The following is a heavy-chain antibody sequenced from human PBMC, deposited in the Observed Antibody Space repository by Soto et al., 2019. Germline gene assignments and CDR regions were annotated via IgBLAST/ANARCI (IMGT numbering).Heavy chain of an antibody. CDR3: ARAFPTDDIVVVPAAIPEEQWPVIY. D-gene: IGHD2-2*01. CDR2: ISYDGSNK. V-gene: IGHV3-30-3*01. Sequence: QVQLVESGGGVVQPGRSLRLSCAASGFTFSSYAMHWVRQAPGKGLEWVAVISYDGSNKYYADSVKGRFTISRDNSKNTLYLQMNSLRAEDTAVYYCARAFPTDDIVVVPAAIPEEQWPVIYWGQGTLVTVSS. J-gene: IGHJ4*02. CDR1: GFTFSSYA.